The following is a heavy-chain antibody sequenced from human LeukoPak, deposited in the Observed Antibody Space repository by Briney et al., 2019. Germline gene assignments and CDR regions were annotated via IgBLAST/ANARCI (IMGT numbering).Heavy chain of an antibody. J-gene: IGHJ6*03. CDR2: IKQDGSEK. V-gene: IGHV3-7*01. Sequence: GGSLRLSCVGSGFTFSTYWLSWVRQAPGKGLEWVAHIKQDGSEKYYVDSVKGRFTISRDNAKNSLFLQVNSLRAEDTAVYYCARGGKIARYYYFYMDVWGKGTTVIVSS. D-gene: IGHD2/OR15-2a*01. CDR3: ARGGKIARYYYFYMDV. CDR1: GFTFSTYW.